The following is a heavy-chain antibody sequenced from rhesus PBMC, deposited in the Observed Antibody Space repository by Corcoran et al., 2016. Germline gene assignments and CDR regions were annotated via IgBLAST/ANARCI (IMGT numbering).Heavy chain of an antibody. CDR1: GGSISSSNW. V-gene: IGHV4-93*01. CDR2: MDGRRATT. D-gene: IGHD1-1*01. Sequence: QVQLQESGPAVVKPSETLYLTCAVSGGSISSSNWWRWIRQSPGKGLEWVGGMDGRRATTEYTPALTTRVSVSNDPYKRQFSLTLSRVPASDTAVYYCARYNRNHGGYRGQGVLVTVAS. CDR3: ARYNRNHGGY. J-gene: IGHJ4*01.